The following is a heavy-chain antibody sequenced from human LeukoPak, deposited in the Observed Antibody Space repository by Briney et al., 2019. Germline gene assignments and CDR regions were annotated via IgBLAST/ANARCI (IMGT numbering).Heavy chain of an antibody. CDR2: IRSDGSNK. Sequence: GGSLRLSCAASGFTFSNYAIHWVRQAPGKGLEWVAFIRSDGSNKYYVDSVKGRFTISRDNSKNTLYLQMNSLRPEDTAVYYCAKGHAGSGKYYFDYWGQGTLVTVSS. CDR3: AKGHAGSGKYYFDY. D-gene: IGHD3-10*01. CDR1: GFTFSNYA. V-gene: IGHV3-30*02. J-gene: IGHJ4*02.